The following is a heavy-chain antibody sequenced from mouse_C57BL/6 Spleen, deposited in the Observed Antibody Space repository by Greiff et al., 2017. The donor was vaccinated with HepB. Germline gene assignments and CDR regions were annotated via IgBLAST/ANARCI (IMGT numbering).Heavy chain of an antibody. Sequence: VKLVESGPELVKPGASVKISCKASGYAFSSSWMNWVKQRPGKGLEWIGRIYPGDGDTNYNGKFKGKATLTADKSSSTAYMQLSSLTSEDSAVYFCARSWRRTTVAFDYWGQGTTLTVSS. J-gene: IGHJ2*01. D-gene: IGHD1-1*01. CDR2: IYPGDGDT. CDR3: ARSWRRTTVAFDY. CDR1: GYAFSSSW. V-gene: IGHV1-82*01.